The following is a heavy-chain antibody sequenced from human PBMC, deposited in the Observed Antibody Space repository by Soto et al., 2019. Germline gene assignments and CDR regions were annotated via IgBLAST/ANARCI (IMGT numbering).Heavy chain of an antibody. V-gene: IGHV4-39*02. J-gene: IGHJ2*01. CDR2: IYYSGST. CDR3: ARILRRYFDL. D-gene: IGHD2-15*01. CDR1: GGSISSSSYY. Sequence: QLQLQESGPGLVKPSETLSLTCTVSGGSISSSSYYWGWIRQPPGKGLEWIGSIYYSGSTYYNPSLKSRVTISVDPSQNHFSLKLGSVTAADTAVYYGARILRRYFDLWGRGTLVTVSS.